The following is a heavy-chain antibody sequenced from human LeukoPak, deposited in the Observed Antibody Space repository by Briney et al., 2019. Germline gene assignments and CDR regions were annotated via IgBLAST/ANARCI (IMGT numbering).Heavy chain of an antibody. J-gene: IGHJ4*02. CDR3: VRVDGNVFDY. CDR2: ISYDGRNK. Sequence: GRSLRLSCAASGFTFSSYAMHWVRQAPGKGLEWVTVISYDGRNKYYADSVKGRFTISRDNSKNTVHLQMDSLRPEDTAVYYCVRVDGNVFDYWGQGILLTVSS. V-gene: IGHV3-30*04. CDR1: GFTFSSYA. D-gene: IGHD1-1*01.